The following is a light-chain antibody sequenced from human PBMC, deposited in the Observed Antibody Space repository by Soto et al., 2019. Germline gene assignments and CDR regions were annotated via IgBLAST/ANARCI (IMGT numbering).Light chain of an antibody. CDR3: QQRSNWPRSIT. V-gene: IGKV3-11*01. CDR1: QSVSTY. CDR2: DAS. Sequence: EIVLTQSPATLSLSPGERATLSCRASQSVSTYLAWYQQKLGQAPRLLIYDASNRATGIPARFSGSGSGTDFTLTISSLEPEDVAVYYCQQRSNWPRSITFGQGTLLEIK. J-gene: IGKJ5*01.